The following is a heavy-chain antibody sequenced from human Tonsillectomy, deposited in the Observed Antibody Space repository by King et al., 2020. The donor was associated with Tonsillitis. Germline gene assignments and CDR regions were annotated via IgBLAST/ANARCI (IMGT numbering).Heavy chain of an antibody. Sequence: VQSGAEVKKPGASVKVSCKASGYTFTGYYLNWVRQAPGQGLEWMGWINPNSGGTDYAQKFQGRVTLTRDTAINTAYMELRRLRSDDTAVYYCARFGGYFEWLPDNGVDVWGQGTTVTVSS. D-gene: IGHD3-9*01. CDR3: ARFGGYFEWLPDNGVDV. V-gene: IGHV1-2*02. J-gene: IGHJ6*02. CDR2: INPNSGGT. CDR1: GYTFTGYY.